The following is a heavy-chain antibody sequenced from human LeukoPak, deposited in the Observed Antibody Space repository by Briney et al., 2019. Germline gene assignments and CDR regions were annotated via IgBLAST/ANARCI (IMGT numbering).Heavy chain of an antibody. V-gene: IGHV3-30*02. CDR3: ARERGFDP. Sequence: GGSLRLSCAASGFTFSSYGMHWVRQAPGKGREWVAFIRYDGSNKYYADSVKGRFTISRDNSKNTLNLQMNSLRTEDTAVYYCARERGFDPWGQGTLVTVSS. CDR1: GFTFSSYG. CDR2: IRYDGSNK. J-gene: IGHJ5*02.